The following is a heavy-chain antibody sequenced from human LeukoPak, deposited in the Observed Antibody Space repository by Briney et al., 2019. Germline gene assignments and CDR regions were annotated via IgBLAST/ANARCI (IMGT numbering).Heavy chain of an antibody. Sequence: GASVKVSCKASGYTFTGYYMHWVRQAPGQGLEWMGWINPNSGGTSYAQKFQGRVTMTRDTSISTAYMELSRLRSDDTAVYYCARAEGSGYSVDYWGQGTLVTVSS. J-gene: IGHJ4*02. CDR2: INPNSGGT. D-gene: IGHD3-3*01. CDR1: GYTFTGYY. CDR3: ARAEGSGYSVDY. V-gene: IGHV1-2*02.